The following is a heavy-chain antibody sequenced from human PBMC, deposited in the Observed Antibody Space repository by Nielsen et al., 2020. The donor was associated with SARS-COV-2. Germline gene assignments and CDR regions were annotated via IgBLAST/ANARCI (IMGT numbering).Heavy chain of an antibody. CDR2: IKQDGSEK. V-gene: IGHV3-7*01. CDR3: ARGTSTGWGYYYYYYMDV. J-gene: IGHJ6*03. CDR1: GFTFSSYW. Sequence: GESLKISCAASGFTFSSYWMSWVRQAPGKGLEWVANIKQDGSEKYYVDSVKGRFTISRDNAKNSLYLQMNSLRAEDTAVYYCARGTSTGWGYYYYYYMDVWGKGTTVTVSS. D-gene: IGHD2-2*01.